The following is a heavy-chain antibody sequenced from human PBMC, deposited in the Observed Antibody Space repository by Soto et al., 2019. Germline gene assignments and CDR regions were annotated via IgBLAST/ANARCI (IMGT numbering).Heavy chain of an antibody. Sequence: SETLSLTCSVSGGSMSGYYWTWIRQPPGKALEWIGYIYYSGSTNYNPSLKSRVSISIDTSKSQFSLRLTSVTAADTAVYYCARAPSVRTDFDYWGQGTLVTVSS. CDR1: GGSMSGYY. J-gene: IGHJ4*02. CDR2: IYYSGST. CDR3: ARAPSVRTDFDY. V-gene: IGHV4-59*01. D-gene: IGHD1-26*01.